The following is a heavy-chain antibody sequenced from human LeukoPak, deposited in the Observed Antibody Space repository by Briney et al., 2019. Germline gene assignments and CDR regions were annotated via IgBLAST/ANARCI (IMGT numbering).Heavy chain of an antibody. CDR1: GDSITSSNYY. Sequence: SETLSLTCTVSGDSITSSNYYWGWFRQSPGKGPEWIGSIYSSGSTYYSPSLKSRVTISVATSKNQFSLTVSSVTAADTAMYYCARGAVAGTQFDYWGQGTLVTVSS. CDR3: ARGAVAGTQFDY. D-gene: IGHD6-19*01. V-gene: IGHV4-39*07. J-gene: IGHJ4*02. CDR2: IYSSGST.